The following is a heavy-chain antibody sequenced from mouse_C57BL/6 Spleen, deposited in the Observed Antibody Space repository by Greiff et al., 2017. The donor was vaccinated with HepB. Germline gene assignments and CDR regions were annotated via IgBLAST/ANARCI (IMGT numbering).Heavy chain of an antibody. Sequence: QVQLQQPGAELVRPGSSVKLSCKASGYTFTSYWMHWVKQRPIQGLEWIGNIDPSDSETHYNQKFKDKATLTVDKSSSTAYMQLSSLTSEDSAVYDWGRGRTYYGSSSYFDYWGQGTTLTVSS. J-gene: IGHJ2*01. D-gene: IGHD1-1*01. CDR3: GRGRTYYGSSSYFDY. CDR2: IDPSDSET. V-gene: IGHV1-52*01. CDR1: GYTFTSYW.